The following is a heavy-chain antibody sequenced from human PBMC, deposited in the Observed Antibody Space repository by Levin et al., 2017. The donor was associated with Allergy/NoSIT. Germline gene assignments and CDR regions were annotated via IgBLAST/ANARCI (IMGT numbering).Heavy chain of an antibody. CDR2: IWYDGSNK. V-gene: IGHV3-33*01. J-gene: IGHJ4*02. D-gene: IGHD3-22*01. CDR3: ASEDYDSSGFFDY. Sequence: PVGSLRLSCAASGFTFSSYGMHWVRQAPGKGLEWVAVIWYDGSNKYYADSVKGRFTISRDNSKNTLYLQMNSLRAEDTAVYYCASEDYDSSGFFDYWGQGTLVTVSS. CDR1: GFTFSSYG.